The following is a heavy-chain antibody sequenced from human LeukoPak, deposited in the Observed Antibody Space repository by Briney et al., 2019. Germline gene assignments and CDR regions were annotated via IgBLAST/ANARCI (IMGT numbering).Heavy chain of an antibody. CDR1: GFTFSSYG. Sequence: GGSLRLSCAASGFTFSSYGMHWVRQAPGKGLEWVAVISYDGSNKYYADSVKGRFTISRDNSKNTLYLQMNSLRAEDTAVYYCAKDFLPHIVVVTAHFDYWGQGTLVTVSS. CDR2: ISYDGSNK. J-gene: IGHJ4*02. D-gene: IGHD2-21*02. CDR3: AKDFLPHIVVVTAHFDY. V-gene: IGHV3-30*18.